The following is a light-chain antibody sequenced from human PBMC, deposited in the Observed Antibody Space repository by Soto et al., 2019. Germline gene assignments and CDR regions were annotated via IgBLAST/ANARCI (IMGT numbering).Light chain of an antibody. CDR2: SAS. CDR1: STINSR. J-gene: IGKJ1*01. V-gene: IGKV1-5*03. CDR3: QQYKSYCTFGPVT. Sequence: PPPASASLGDNRTITCRASSTINSRLAWYPQKQEKAGKLLIYSASDLESGVPSRFGGSGVGTEFTVSITSLQPDDFAAYSCQQYKSYCTFGPVTFGRGTKVDIK.